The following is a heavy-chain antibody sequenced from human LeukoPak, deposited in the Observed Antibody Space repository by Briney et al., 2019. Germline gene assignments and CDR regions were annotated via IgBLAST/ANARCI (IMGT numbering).Heavy chain of an antibody. J-gene: IGHJ4*02. Sequence: PGGSLRLSCAASGFTFSSYAMSWVRQAPGKGLEWVAVISYDGSNKYYADSVKGRFTIPRDNSKNTLYLQMNSLRAEDTAVYYCAKDYPWVTMVRGAPDYWGQGTLVTVSS. CDR1: GFTFSSYA. CDR2: ISYDGSNK. CDR3: AKDYPWVTMVRGAPDY. V-gene: IGHV3-30*18. D-gene: IGHD3-10*01.